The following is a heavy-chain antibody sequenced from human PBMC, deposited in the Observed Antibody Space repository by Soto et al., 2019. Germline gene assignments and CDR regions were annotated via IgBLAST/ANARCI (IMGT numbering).Heavy chain of an antibody. CDR1: GYTFTSYA. CDR3: ARDRGTEYYFDY. V-gene: IGHV1-3*01. J-gene: IGHJ4*02. CDR2: INAGNGNT. Sequence: GASVKVSCKASGYTFTSYAMHWVRQAPGQRLEWMGWINAGNGNTKYSQKFQGRVTITRDTSASTAYMELSSLRSEDTAVYYCARDRGTEYYFDYWGQGTLVTVSS. D-gene: IGHD1-7*01.